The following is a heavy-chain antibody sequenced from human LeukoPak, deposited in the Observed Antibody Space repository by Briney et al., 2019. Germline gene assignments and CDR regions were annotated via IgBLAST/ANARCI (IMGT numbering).Heavy chain of an antibody. D-gene: IGHD2-2*01. CDR3: AREGYCSSTRCARRYYYMDV. J-gene: IGHJ6*03. CDR1: GCTFSSYA. V-gene: IGHV1-69*01. Sequence: GSSEKVSCKASGCTFSSYAISWVRQAPGQGLEWMGGIIPIFGTANYAQKFQGRVTITADESTSTAYMELGSLRSEDTAVYYCAREGYCSSTRCARRYYYMDVWGKGTTVTVSS. CDR2: IIPIFGTA.